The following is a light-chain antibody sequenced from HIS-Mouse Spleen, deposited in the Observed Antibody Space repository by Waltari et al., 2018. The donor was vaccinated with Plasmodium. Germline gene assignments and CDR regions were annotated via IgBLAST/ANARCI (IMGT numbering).Light chain of an antibody. CDR2: GAS. CDR3: QQYNNWPAWT. J-gene: IGKJ1*01. CDR1: QSLSSN. V-gene: IGKV3-15*01. Sequence: EIVMTQSPATLSVSPGERATLSCRASQSLSSNLAWSQQKPGQAPRLLIHGASTRATGIPAMFSGSGSGTEFTLTISSLQSEDFAVYDCQQYNNWPAWTFGQGTKVEIK.